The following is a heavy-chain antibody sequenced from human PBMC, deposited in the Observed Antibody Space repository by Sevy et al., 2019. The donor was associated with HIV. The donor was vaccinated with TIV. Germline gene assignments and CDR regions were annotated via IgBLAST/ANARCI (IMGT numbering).Heavy chain of an antibody. D-gene: IGHD6-6*01. CDR1: GGSFSGYY. CDR2: INHSGST. Sequence: SETLSLTCAVYGGSFSGYYWSWIRQPPGKGLEWIGEINHSGSTNYNPSLKSRVTISVDTSKNQFSLKLSSVTAADTAVYYCVRERILAARRPLYFDYWGQGTLVTVSS. CDR3: VRERILAARRPLYFDY. J-gene: IGHJ4*02. V-gene: IGHV4-34*01.